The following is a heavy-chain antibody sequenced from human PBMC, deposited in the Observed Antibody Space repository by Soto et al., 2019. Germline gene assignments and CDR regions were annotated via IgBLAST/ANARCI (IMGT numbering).Heavy chain of an antibody. CDR3: TRDKDTARVKPGEMDV. Sequence: EVQLVESGGGLVQPGRSLRLSCAASGFTFDDYAMHWVRQAPGKGLEWVSGISYNSGSIGYADSVKGRFTISRDNAKNSLFLKMNSLEGEDRALYCGTRDKDTARVKPGEMDVWGQGTTVTVS. D-gene: IGHD5-18*01. J-gene: IGHJ6*02. CDR1: GFTFDDYA. CDR2: ISYNSGSI. V-gene: IGHV3-9*01.